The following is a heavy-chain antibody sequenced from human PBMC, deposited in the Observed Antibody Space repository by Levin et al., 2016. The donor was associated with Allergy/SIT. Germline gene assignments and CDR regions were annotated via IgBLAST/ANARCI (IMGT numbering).Heavy chain of an antibody. CDR1: AASITRYF. J-gene: IGHJ5*02. D-gene: IGHD6-6*01. CDR2: ISYSGNT. Sequence: SETLSLTCTVSAASITRYFWTWIRQTPGKGLEWIGYISYSGNTNYNPSLNSRVTISLDTSKNQFSLRLTSVTAADTAVYYCARCGVYSSSGIWFDPWGQGTLVTAS. V-gene: IGHV4-59*01. CDR3: ARCGVYSSSGIWFDP.